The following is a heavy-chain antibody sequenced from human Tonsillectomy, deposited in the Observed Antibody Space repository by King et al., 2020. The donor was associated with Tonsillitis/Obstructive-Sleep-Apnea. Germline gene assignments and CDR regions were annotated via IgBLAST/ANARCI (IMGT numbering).Heavy chain of an antibody. Sequence: QLVQSGAEVEKPGAAVKVSCKASGYTFTNYYIHWVRQAPGQGLEWMGIINPSGGSTIFAQKFQGRVTMTRDTSTSTVYMELRSLKSEDTAMYYCARGQPGVIDDYWGQGTLVTVSS. CDR3: ARGQPGVIDDY. CDR1: GYTFTNYY. J-gene: IGHJ4*02. V-gene: IGHV1-46*01. CDR2: INPSGGST. D-gene: IGHD2-2*02.